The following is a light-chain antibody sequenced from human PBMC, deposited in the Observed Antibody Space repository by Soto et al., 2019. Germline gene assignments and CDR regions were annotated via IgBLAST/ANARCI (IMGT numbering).Light chain of an antibody. CDR3: QHHGGSPIT. V-gene: IGKV3-20*01. CDR2: DAS. CDR1: QTIRSD. J-gene: IGKJ5*01. Sequence: EIVMTQSPVTLSVSPGERATLSCRASQTIRSDVAWYQQKPGQAPRLLISDASTRATSIPARFSGSESGTDFTLTISGLEPEDFAVYYCQHHGGSPITFGQGTRLEIK.